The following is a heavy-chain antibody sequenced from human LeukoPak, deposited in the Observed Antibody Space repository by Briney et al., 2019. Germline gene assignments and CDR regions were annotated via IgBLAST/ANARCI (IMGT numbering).Heavy chain of an antibody. CDR3: ASQGDGWFFDY. CDR2: TYYRSKWVN. D-gene: IGHD6-19*01. J-gene: IGHJ4*02. Sequence: SQTLSLTCAISGDSVSSNSGAWNWIRQSPSRGLEWLGRTYYRSKWVNDYEVSVKSRITINSDTSRNQFSLRLNSVTPEDTAAYYCASQGDGWFFDYWGQGILVTVSS. CDR1: GDSVSSNSGA. V-gene: IGHV6-1*01.